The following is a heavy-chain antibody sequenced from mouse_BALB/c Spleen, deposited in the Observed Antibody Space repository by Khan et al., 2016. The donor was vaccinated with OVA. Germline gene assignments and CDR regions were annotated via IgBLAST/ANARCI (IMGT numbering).Heavy chain of an antibody. CDR1: GFTFSTYG. J-gene: IGHJ3*01. D-gene: IGHD4-1*01. CDR3: ASLLTGSFAY. CDR2: IDSGGYYT. V-gene: IGHV5-6*01. Sequence: EVQVVESGGDLMKPGGSLKVSCAASGFTFSTYGMSWVRQTPDKRLEWVATIDSGGYYTYYPDSMQGRFTISRNNAKNTLYLQMSSLKSEDTAMYYCASLLTGSFAYWGQGTLVTVSA.